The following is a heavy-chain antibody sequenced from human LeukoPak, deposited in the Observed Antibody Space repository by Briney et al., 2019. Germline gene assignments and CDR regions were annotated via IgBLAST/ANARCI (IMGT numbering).Heavy chain of an antibody. V-gene: IGHV3-30*04. D-gene: IGHD2/OR15-2a*01. CDR2: ISYDGSNK. J-gene: IGHJ6*03. Sequence: GRSLRLSCAASGFTFSSYAMHWVRQAPGKGLEWVAVISYDGSNKYYADSVKGRFTISRDNSKNTLYLQMNSLRAEDTAVYYCASETTDYMDVWGKGTTVTVSS. CDR3: ASETTDYMDV. CDR1: GFTFSSYA.